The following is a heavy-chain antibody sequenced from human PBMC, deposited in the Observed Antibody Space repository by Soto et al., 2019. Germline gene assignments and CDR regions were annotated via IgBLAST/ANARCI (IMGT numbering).Heavy chain of an antibody. CDR1: GYTFTSYD. V-gene: IGHV1-8*01. CDR3: ARRAETNGWNGFGADKYYFDF. CDR2: MNPNTGNS. Sequence: ASVKVSCKASGYTFTSYDIYWVRQATGQGLEWMGWMNPNTGNSGYAQKFQGRVTMTRDTSISTAHMELSSLRSEDTAVYYCARRAETNGWNGFGADKYYFDFWGQGTLVTVS. D-gene: IGHD1-1*01. J-gene: IGHJ4*02.